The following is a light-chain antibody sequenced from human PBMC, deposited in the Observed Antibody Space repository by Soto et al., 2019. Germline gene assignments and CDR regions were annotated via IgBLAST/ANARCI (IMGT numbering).Light chain of an antibody. CDR2: WAS. J-gene: IGKJ4*01. CDR1: QTVLYPSNNKNY. V-gene: IGKV4-1*01. CDR3: QQYYSALT. Sequence: DIVLTQSPDSLAVSLGERATISCKSSQTVLYPSNNKNYLAWYQQKPGQPPKLLIYWASTRESGIPDRFSGGGAGTDCTLTISSLPAEDAAVYYCQQYYSALTFGGGTKVQIK.